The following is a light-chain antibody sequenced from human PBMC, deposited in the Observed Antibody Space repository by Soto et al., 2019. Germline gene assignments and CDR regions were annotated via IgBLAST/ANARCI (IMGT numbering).Light chain of an antibody. V-gene: IGKV3-20*01. CDR2: GAS. Sequence: EIVLTQSPGTLSLSPGESATLSCRASQSVSSSQVAWYQLKPGQAPRLLIYGASSRATGIPDRFSGVGSETDFTLTISRLEPEDFAVYYCQQYATSPHTFGKGTKLEIK. J-gene: IGKJ2*01. CDR3: QQYATSPHT. CDR1: QSVSSSQ.